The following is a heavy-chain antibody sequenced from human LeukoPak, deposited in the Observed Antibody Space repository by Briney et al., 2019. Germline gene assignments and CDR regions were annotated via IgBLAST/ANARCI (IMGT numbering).Heavy chain of an antibody. CDR2: IYPGDSDT. CDR1: GYSFTSYW. V-gene: IGHV5-51*01. CDR3: ARVGGYCSSTSCYPYYHYYMDV. D-gene: IGHD2-2*03. Sequence: GESLKISCKGSGYSFTSYWIGWVRQMPGKGLEWMGIIYPGDSDTRYSPSFQGQVTISADKSISTAYLQWSSLKASDTAMYYCARVGGYCSSTSCYPYYHYYMDVWGKGTTVTVSS. J-gene: IGHJ6*03.